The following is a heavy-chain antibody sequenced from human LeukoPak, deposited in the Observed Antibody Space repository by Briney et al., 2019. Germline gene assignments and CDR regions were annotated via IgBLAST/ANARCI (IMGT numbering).Heavy chain of an antibody. J-gene: IGHJ4*02. D-gene: IGHD6-19*01. CDR1: GFTFSRHG. V-gene: IGHV3-30*02. CDR2: IRYDGSNK. CDR3: AKSIPAIAVAVSTRQ. Sequence: GGSLRLSCAASGFTFSRHGMHWVRQAPGKGLEWVAFIRYDGSNKNYADSVKGRFTISRDNSKNTLYLQVNSLKPDDTAMYYCAKSIPAIAVAVSTRQWGQGTLVTVSS.